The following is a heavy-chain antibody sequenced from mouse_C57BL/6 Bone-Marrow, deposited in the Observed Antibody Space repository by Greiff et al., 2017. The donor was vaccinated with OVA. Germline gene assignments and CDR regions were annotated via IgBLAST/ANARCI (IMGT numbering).Heavy chain of an antibody. CDR2: IYPRSGNT. V-gene: IGHV1-81*01. CDR3: ARWGDGSNLAY. D-gene: IGHD1-1*01. CDR1: GYTFTSYG. Sequence: QVQLQQSGAELARPGASVKLSCKASGYTFTSYGISWVKQRPGQGLEWIGEIYPRSGNTYYNEKFKGKATLTADKSSSTAYMELLRLTSEDSAVYFGARWGDGSNLAYWGQGTLVTVSA. J-gene: IGHJ3*01.